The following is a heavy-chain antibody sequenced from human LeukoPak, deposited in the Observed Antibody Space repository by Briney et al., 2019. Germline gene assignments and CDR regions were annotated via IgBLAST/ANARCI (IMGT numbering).Heavy chain of an antibody. CDR1: GYTFNH. CDR2: INPNSGGT. Sequence: ASVKVSCKTSGYTFNHLHWVRQAPGQGLEWMGWINPNSGGTNYAQDFQGRVTMTRDTSISTAYMELSRLTSDDTAVYYCASNTESGYWGQGTLVTVSS. J-gene: IGHJ4*02. CDR3: ASNTESGY. V-gene: IGHV1-2*02. D-gene: IGHD2-2*02.